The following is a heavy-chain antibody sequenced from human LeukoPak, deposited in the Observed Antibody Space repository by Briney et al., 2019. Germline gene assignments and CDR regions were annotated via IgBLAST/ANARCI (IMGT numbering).Heavy chain of an antibody. CDR3: AREGGSYRPLDY. V-gene: IGHV4-31*03. J-gene: IGHJ4*02. Sequence: KSSQTLSLTCTVSGGSINNNNYYWSWIRQHPGQGLEWIGYIHYSGRTFYNPSLKSRLTISVDTSNNQFSLKLTSVTAADTAVYYCAREGGSYRPLDYSGQGTLVTVSS. D-gene: IGHD3-16*02. CDR1: GGSINNNNYY. CDR2: IHYSGRT.